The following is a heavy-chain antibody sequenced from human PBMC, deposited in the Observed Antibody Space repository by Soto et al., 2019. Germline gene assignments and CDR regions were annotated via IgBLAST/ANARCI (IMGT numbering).Heavy chain of an antibody. D-gene: IGHD2-21*02. CDR1: GFTFSSYW. V-gene: IGHV3-7*01. CDR2: IKQDGSEK. J-gene: IGHJ6*02. Sequence: PGGSLRLSCAASGFTFSSYWMSWVRQAPGKGLEWVANIKQDGSEKYYVDSVKGRFTISRDNAKNSLYLQMNSLRAEDTAVYYCARGSVVVTASYYYGMDVWGQGTTVTVS. CDR3: ARGSVVVTASYYYGMDV.